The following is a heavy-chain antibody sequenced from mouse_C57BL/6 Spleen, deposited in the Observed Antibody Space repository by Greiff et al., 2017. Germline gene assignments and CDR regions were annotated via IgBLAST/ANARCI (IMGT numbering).Heavy chain of an antibody. Sequence: QVQLQQSGAELVKPGASLKLSSKAPASTFPSYWLTWVKQRPGQGLAWLGDFYPGSGSTNYNEKFKGKATLTVDTSSSTAYMQLSSLTSEDSAVYYCARTDYYGNLYFDYWGQGTTLTVSA. J-gene: IGHJ2*01. CDR1: ASTFPSYW. D-gene: IGHD2-1*01. CDR2: FYPGSGST. CDR3: ARTDYYGNLYFDY. V-gene: IGHV1-55*01.